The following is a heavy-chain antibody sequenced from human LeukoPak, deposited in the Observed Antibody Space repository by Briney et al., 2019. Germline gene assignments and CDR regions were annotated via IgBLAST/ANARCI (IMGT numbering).Heavy chain of an antibody. CDR1: GFTFSSYW. CDR2: IKQDGSEK. Sequence: GGSLRLSCAASGFTFSSYWMSWVRQAPGKGLEWVANIKQDGSEKYYVDSVKGRFTISRDNAKNSLYLQMSSLRAEDTAVYYCAGDVLRYFDWPIYGTWGQGTLVTVSS. CDR3: AGDVLRYFDWPIYGT. J-gene: IGHJ5*02. D-gene: IGHD3-9*01. V-gene: IGHV3-7*03.